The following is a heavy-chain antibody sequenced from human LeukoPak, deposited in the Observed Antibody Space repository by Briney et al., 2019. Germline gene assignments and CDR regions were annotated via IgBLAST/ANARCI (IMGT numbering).Heavy chain of an antibody. Sequence: GGSLRLSCVASGFTFSNYAMHWVRQAPGKGLEWAAVISHDAKERYYGGPAKGRFTISRDNSKNTLYLQMNSLRAEDTAVYYCAGEGTCSGGSCSPDYWGQGTLVTVSS. CDR1: GFTFSNYA. J-gene: IGHJ4*02. CDR2: ISHDAKER. CDR3: AGEGTCSGGSCSPDY. V-gene: IGHV3-30*03. D-gene: IGHD2-15*01.